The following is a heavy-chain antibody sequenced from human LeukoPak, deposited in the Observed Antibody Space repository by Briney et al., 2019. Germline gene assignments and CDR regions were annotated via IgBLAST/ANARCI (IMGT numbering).Heavy chain of an antibody. CDR1: GYTFTSYG. Sequence: ASVKVSCRASGYTFTSYGISWVRQAPGQGLEWMGWISAYNGNTNYAQKLQGRVTMTTDTSTSTAYMELRSLRSDDTAVYYCARDLGEMATITRLPDYWGQGTLVTVSS. J-gene: IGHJ4*02. D-gene: IGHD5-24*01. CDR3: ARDLGEMATITRLPDY. V-gene: IGHV1-18*01. CDR2: ISAYNGNT.